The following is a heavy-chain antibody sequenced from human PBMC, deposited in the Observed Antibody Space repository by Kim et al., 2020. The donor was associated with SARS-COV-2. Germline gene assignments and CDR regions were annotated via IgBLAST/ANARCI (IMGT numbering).Heavy chain of an antibody. V-gene: IGHV1-69*02. Sequence: FQGRVTITADKSTSTAYMELSSLRSEDTAVYYCARPPGVGHYYYYGMDVWGQGTTVTVSS. J-gene: IGHJ6*02. D-gene: IGHD1-26*01. CDR3: ARPPGVGHYYYYGMDV.